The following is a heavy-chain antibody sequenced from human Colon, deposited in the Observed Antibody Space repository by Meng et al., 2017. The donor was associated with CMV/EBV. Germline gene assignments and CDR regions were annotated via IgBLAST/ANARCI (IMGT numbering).Heavy chain of an antibody. D-gene: IGHD6-19*01. CDR2: IYPSGTT. Sequence: CTVSGDAISSRSYYWGWLRQTPGKGLEWIGSIYPSGTTYYSPSLTSRITITLDTSKRHLSLKVTSVTVAETAVYYCAGGRVAGAFDSWGQGSVVTVSS. CDR3: AGGRVAGAFDS. CDR1: GDAISSRSYY. J-gene: IGHJ4*02. V-gene: IGHV4-39*02.